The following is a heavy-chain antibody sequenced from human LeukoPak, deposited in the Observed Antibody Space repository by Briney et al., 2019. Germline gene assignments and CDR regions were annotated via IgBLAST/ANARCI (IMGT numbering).Heavy chain of an antibody. CDR1: GGSISSYY. D-gene: IGHD3-9*01. CDR3: ARLGGTIFANNWFDP. Sequence: PSETLSLTCTVSGGSISSYYWSWIRQPPGRGLEWIGYIYYSESTNYNPSLKSRVTISVDTSKNQFSLKLSSVTAADTAVYHCARLGGTIFANNWFDPWGQGTLVTVSS. V-gene: IGHV4-59*08. J-gene: IGHJ5*02. CDR2: IYYSEST.